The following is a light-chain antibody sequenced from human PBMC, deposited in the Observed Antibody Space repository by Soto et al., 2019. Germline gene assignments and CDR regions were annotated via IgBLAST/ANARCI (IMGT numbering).Light chain of an antibody. CDR3: QQRSSWPLT. J-gene: IGKJ4*02. CDR1: QSVSSSY. CDR2: GAS. Sequence: IVLTQSPGTLSLSPGERATLSCRASQSVSSSYLVWYQQKPGQAPRLLIDGASNRATGIPARFSGSGSGTDFTLTISSLEPEDFAVYFCQQRSSWPLTFGGGTKVDIK. V-gene: IGKV3-11*01.